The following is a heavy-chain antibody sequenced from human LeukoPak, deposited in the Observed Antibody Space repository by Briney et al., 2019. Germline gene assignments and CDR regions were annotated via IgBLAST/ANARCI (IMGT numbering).Heavy chain of an antibody. CDR2: IKTKSESGTK. Sequence: GGSLRLSCAASGFTVSNAWMIWVRQAPGKGLEWVALIKTKSESGTKDCSAPVKFTFTISRYDSKNSLYLQINSPKSEDTYVYYCSTEVGATGKRWRQGTGVSVS. V-gene: IGHV3-15*01. CDR3: STEVGATGKR. CDR1: GFTVSNAW. J-gene: IGHJ4*02. D-gene: IGHD1-26*01.